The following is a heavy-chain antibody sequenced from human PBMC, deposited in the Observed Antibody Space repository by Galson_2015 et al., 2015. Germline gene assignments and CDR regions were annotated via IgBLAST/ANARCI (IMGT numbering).Heavy chain of an antibody. Sequence: SLRLSCAASGFNISNYWMYWVRQVPGKGLVWVSDIKGDGSSTSYADSVKGRFTISRDNAKNTMYLQMNSLRAEDTAVYYCVRDANEWERPFDHWGQGTLVTVSS. CDR2: IKGDGSST. J-gene: IGHJ4*02. CDR1: GFNISNYW. CDR3: VRDANEWERPFDH. V-gene: IGHV3-74*01. D-gene: IGHD1-26*01.